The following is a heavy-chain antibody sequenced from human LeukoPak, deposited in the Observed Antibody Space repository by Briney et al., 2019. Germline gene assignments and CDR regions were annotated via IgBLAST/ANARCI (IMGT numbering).Heavy chain of an antibody. V-gene: IGHV7-4-1*02. CDR3: ARDRVLLWFGESYYFDY. J-gene: IGHJ4*02. CDR1: GYTFTSYD. D-gene: IGHD3-10*01. Sequence: ASVKVSCKASGYTFTSYDISWVRQAPGQGLEWMGWINTNTGNPTYAQGFTGRFVFSLDTSVSTAYLQISSLKAEDTAVYYCARDRVLLWFGESYYFDYWGQGTLVTVSS. CDR2: INTNTGNP.